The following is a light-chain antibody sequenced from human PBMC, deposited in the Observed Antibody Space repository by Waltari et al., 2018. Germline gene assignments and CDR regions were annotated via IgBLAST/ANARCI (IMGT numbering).Light chain of an antibody. V-gene: IGKV4-1*01. CDR1: QSVLYSSNNKNY. Sequence: DIVMTQSPDSLAVSLGERATINCKSSQSVLYSSNNKNYLAWYQQKPGQPPKLLIYWASTRESGVPDRCSGSGSGTDFTLTISSLQAEDVAVYYCQQYYSTLRRTFGQGTKVEIK. CDR3: QQYYSTLRRT. CDR2: WAS. J-gene: IGKJ1*01.